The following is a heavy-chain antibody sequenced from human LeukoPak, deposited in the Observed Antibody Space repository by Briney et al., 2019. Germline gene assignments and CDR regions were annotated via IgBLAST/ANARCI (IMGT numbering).Heavy chain of an antibody. D-gene: IGHD3-22*01. CDR2: INHSGST. V-gene: IGHV4-34*01. J-gene: IGHJ4*02. CDR3: ARDDSSGYYYDY. Sequence: SETLSLTCAVYGGSFSGYYWSWIRQPPGKGLEWIGEINHSGSTNYDPSLKSRVTISVDTSKNQFSPKLSSVTAADTAVYYCARDDSSGYYYDYWGQGTLVTVSS. CDR1: GGSFSGYY.